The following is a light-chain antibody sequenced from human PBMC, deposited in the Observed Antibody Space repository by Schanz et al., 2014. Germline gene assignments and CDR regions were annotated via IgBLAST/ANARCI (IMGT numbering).Light chain of an antibody. CDR2: GAS. CDR3: QQYGSSPVT. CDR1: QSVDSSY. V-gene: IGKV3-20*01. Sequence: EVVLTQSPGTLSLSPGERATFSCRAIQSVDSSYLAWYQQKPGQAPRLLIYGASSRATGIPDRFSGSGSGTDFTLSISRLDPEDFAVYYCQQYGSSPVTFGGGTKV. J-gene: IGKJ4*01.